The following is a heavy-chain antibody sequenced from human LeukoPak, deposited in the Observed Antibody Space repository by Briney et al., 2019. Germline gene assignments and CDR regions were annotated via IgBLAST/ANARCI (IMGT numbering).Heavy chain of an antibody. Sequence: ETLSLTCAVYGGSFSGYYWSWIRQPPGKGLEWIGEINHSGSTNYNPSLKSRVAISVDTSKNQFSLKLSSVTAADTAVYYCARAHGSSSRIYYYYYMDVWGKGTTVTVSS. CDR2: INHSGST. D-gene: IGHD6-6*01. CDR1: GGSFSGYY. J-gene: IGHJ6*03. V-gene: IGHV4-34*01. CDR3: ARAHGSSSRIYYYYYMDV.